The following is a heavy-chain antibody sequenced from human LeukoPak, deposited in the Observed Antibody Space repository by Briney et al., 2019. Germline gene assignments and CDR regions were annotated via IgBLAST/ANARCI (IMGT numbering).Heavy chain of an antibody. D-gene: IGHD2-15*01. Sequence: SETLSLTCTVSGGSISSGSYYWSWIRQPPGKGLEWTGYIYYSGSTNYNPSLKSRVTISVDTSKNQFSLKLSSVTAADTAVYYCARDDVVEGIDYWGQGTLVTVSS. CDR3: ARDDVVEGIDY. V-gene: IGHV4-61*01. CDR1: GGSISSGSYY. J-gene: IGHJ4*02. CDR2: IYYSGST.